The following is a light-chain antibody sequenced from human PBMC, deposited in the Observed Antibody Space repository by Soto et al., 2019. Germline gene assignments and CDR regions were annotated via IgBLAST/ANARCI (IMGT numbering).Light chain of an antibody. CDR3: QQYNNWPQLT. J-gene: IGKJ4*01. Sequence: TQSPATLSLFPGERATLSCRASLGISTYLAWYQQRPGQAPRLLIYGASTRATGVPARFSGSGSGTEFTLTISSLQSEDFAVYYCQQYNNWPQLTFGGGTKVEIK. CDR2: GAS. V-gene: IGKV3-15*01. CDR1: LGISTY.